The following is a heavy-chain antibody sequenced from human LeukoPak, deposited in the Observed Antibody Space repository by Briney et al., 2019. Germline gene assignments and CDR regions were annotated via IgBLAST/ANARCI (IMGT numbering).Heavy chain of an antibody. J-gene: IGHJ4*02. CDR3: TREPINGDCQFDY. Sequence: GGSLRLSCAASGFTFDDYGMSWVRQAPGKGLEWVSGINWNGGSTGYADSVKGRFTISRDDSKSTVYLQMSSLRAEDAALYYCTREPINGDCQFDYWGQGTLVTVSS. V-gene: IGHV3-20*04. D-gene: IGHD2-21*02. CDR1: GFTFDDYG. CDR2: INWNGGST.